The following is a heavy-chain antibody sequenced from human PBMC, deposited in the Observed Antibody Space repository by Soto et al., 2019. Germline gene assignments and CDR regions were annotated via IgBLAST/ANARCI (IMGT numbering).Heavy chain of an antibody. CDR1: GYSFSTYN. D-gene: IGHD2-21*01. V-gene: IGHV1-18*01. CDR3: ARTSVVNSLDY. CDR2: ISNYNGNT. J-gene: IGHJ4*02. Sequence: QVQLVQSGPEVKKPGASVKVSCKASGYSFSTYNISWVRQASGQGLEWMGRISNYNGNTDYAQKFEGRLVMTTETSTTTAYMELTSLTSDDAAVYYCARTSVVNSLDYWGQGTLVSVSS.